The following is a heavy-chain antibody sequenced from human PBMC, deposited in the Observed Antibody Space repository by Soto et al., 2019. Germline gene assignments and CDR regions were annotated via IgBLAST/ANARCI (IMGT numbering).Heavy chain of an antibody. D-gene: IGHD2-2*01. Sequence: EVQLLESGGGLVQPGGSLRLSCAASGFTFSSYAMSWVRQAPGKGLEWVSYISSSGSTIYYADSVKGRFTISRDNPKNSLYLQMNSLRAEDTAVYYCARAQGYCSSTSCYYYYYYGMDVWGQGTTVTVSS. V-gene: IGHV3-48*03. CDR1: GFTFSSYA. CDR3: ARAQGYCSSTSCYYYYYYGMDV. J-gene: IGHJ6*02. CDR2: ISSSGSTI.